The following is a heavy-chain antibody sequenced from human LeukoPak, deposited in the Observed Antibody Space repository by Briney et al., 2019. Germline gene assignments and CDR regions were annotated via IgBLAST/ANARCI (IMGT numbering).Heavy chain of an antibody. CDR2: ISSSGGNI. Sequence: WGSLRLSCAASGFTFSCYEMNWVRQAPGKGLEWVSYISSSGGNINYADSVRGRFTISRDNAKNSLYLQMNSLRAEDTAIYYCARGEYDSSCKRPVGWGQGTLVTVSS. V-gene: IGHV3-48*03. J-gene: IGHJ1*01. CDR3: ARGEYDSSCKRPVG. D-gene: IGHD3-22*01. CDR1: GFTFSCYE.